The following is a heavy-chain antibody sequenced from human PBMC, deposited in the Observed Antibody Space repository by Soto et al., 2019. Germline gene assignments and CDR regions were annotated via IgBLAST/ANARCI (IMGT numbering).Heavy chain of an antibody. CDR2: IHDTGST. J-gene: IGHJ4*02. D-gene: IGHD3-16*01. CDR1: GGPINSGDYY. V-gene: IGHV4-30-4*01. Sequence: QVQLQESGPGLVKPSQTLSLTCTVPGGPINSGDYYWTWVRQPPGKGLEWLGYIHDTGSTYYNPSLKRRLMISIDTSKNQFFLNLNSVTAADTAVYFCAREDEGGFDFWGQGTLVTVSS. CDR3: AREDEGGFDF.